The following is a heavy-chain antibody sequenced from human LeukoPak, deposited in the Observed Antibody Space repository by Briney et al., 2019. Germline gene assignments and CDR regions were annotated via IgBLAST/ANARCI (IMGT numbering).Heavy chain of an antibody. V-gene: IGHV1-2*02. CDR2: INPNSGGT. CDR3: ARGVIAAAAYYYYYMDV. Sequence: GASVKVSCKASGYTFTGYYMHWVRQAPGQGLEWMGWINPNSGGTNYAQKFQGRVTMTRDTSISTAYMELSRLRSDDTAVYYCARGVIAAAAYYYYYMDVWGKGTTVTVSS. J-gene: IGHJ6*03. CDR1: GYTFTGYY. D-gene: IGHD6-13*01.